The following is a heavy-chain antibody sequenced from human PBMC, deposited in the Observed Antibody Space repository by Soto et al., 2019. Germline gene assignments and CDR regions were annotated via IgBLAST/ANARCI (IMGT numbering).Heavy chain of an antibody. D-gene: IGHD1-1*01. CDR3: ARRLSGHFDY. Sequence: QVQLVESGGGLAKTGGSLRLSCRAAGFTFSDYYMSWIREVRGKGLEWISYISGSSSHINSADSLKGRFTISRDNPNISLFLQMDSLTVEDTAIYYCARRLSGHFDYWSQGTLVTVS. CDR1: GFTFSDYY. J-gene: IGHJ4*02. CDR2: ISGSSSHI. V-gene: IGHV3-11*05.